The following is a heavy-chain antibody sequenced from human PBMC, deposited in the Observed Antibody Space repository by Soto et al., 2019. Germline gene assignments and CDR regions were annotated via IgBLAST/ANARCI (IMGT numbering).Heavy chain of an antibody. CDR1: GFSLSTSGVG. V-gene: IGHV2-5*02. CDR2: IYWDDDK. J-gene: IGHJ6*02. D-gene: IGHD5-18*01. Sequence: QITLKESGPTLVKPTQTLTLTCTFSGFSLSTSGVGVGWIRQPPGKALEWLALIYWDDDKRYSPSLKSRLTITKETSKNQVVLTMTNMDPVDTATYYCAHSEWDTAMDRYYYYYGMDVWGQGTTVTVSS. CDR3: AHSEWDTAMDRYYYYYGMDV.